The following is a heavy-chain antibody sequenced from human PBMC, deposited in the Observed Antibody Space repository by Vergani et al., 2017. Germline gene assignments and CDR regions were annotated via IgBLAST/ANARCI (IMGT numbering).Heavy chain of an antibody. CDR1: GGTFSSYA. V-gene: IGHV1-69*01. CDR3: ARDRSPHDYGDYNNYYYYYYMDV. Sequence: QVQLVQSGAEVKKPGSSVKVSCKASGGTFSSYAISWVRQAPGQGLEWMGGIIPIFGTANYAQKFQGRVPITADDTTSTAYMELSSLRSEDTAVYYCARDRSPHDYGDYNNYYYYYYMDVWGKGTTVTVSS. CDR2: IIPIFGTA. J-gene: IGHJ6*03. D-gene: IGHD4-17*01.